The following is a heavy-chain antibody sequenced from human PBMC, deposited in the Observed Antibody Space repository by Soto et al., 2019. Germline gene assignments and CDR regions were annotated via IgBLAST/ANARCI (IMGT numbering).Heavy chain of an antibody. CDR2: ILPMFDTT. Sequence: QVQLVQSGAEVRKPGSSVKVSCKASGGPFGSYIISWVRQAPGQGLEWTGGILPMFDTTNYAQNFQGSVTITADDSTATAYMELASLRFEDTAMYYRARGSEFQLLYPSFDDWGQGTLVTVSS. CDR1: GGPFGSYI. J-gene: IGHJ4*02. D-gene: IGHD2-2*02. CDR3: ARGSEFQLLYPSFDD. V-gene: IGHV1-69*01.